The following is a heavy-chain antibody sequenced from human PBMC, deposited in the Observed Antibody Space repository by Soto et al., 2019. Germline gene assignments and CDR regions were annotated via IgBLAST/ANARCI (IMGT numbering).Heavy chain of an antibody. CDR2: IYHSGSA. Sequence: SETLSLTCAVSGGSISTGAYSWSWIRQPPGNGLEWIGYIYHSGSAYYNPSLKSRVTMSVDGSKNQFSLKLSSVTAADTAVYYCARGKWSSPEDYWGQGTLVTVSS. D-gene: IGHD2-8*01. J-gene: IGHJ4*02. CDR1: GGSISTGAYS. V-gene: IGHV4-30-2*01. CDR3: ARGKWSSPEDY.